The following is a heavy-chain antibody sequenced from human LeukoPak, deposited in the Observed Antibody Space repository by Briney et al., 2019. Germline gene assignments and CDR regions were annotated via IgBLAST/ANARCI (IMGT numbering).Heavy chain of an antibody. CDR1: GVSISSYY. J-gene: IGHJ4*02. D-gene: IGHD6-19*01. Sequence: SETLFLTCTVSGVSISSYYWSWIRQPPGKGLEWIGYIYYSGSTNYNPSLKSRVTISVDTSKNQFSLKLSSVTAADTAVYYCATGSGWYPLGYWGQGTLVTVSS. V-gene: IGHV4-59*12. CDR3: ATGSGWYPLGY. CDR2: IYYSGST.